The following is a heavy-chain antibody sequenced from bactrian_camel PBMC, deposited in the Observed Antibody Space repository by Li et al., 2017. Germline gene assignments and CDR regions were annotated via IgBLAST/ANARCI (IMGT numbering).Heavy chain of an antibody. V-gene: IGHV3-2*01. J-gene: IGHJ4*01. CDR3: AADSAPAPRCMQVPVLNYQY. D-gene: IGHD2*01. CDR2: RSSGGSST. Sequence: QLVESGGGSVQAGGSLRLSCATSTYTHWRACMGWFRQVPGKEREVVARRSSGGSSTYVADSVKGRFTVSRDIAKNTMFLQMNSLKPEDTGMYYCAADSAPAPRCMQVPVLNYQYRGQGTQVTVS. CDR1: TYTHWRAC.